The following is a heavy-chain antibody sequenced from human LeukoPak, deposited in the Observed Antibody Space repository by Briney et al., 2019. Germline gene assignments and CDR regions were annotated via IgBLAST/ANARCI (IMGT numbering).Heavy chain of an antibody. D-gene: IGHD3-9*01. CDR3: GRDRPTGYYDY. CDR2: IDHSGRT. Sequence: PSETLSLTCTVSSYSISSGYYWGWIRQPPGKGLEWIGSIDHSGRTYHHPSLKSRVTISVDTSKSQFSLKLSSVTAADTAVYFCGRDRPTGYYDYWGQGILVTVSS. V-gene: IGHV4-38-2*02. J-gene: IGHJ4*02. CDR1: SYSISSGYY.